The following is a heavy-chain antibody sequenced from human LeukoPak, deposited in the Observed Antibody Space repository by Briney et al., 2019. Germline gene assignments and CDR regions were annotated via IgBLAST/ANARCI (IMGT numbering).Heavy chain of an antibody. D-gene: IGHD3-3*01. CDR3: ARGLKGLFWRYDY. Sequence: PSQTLSLTCTLSGGSISSGGYYWSWIRQHPGKGLEWIGYIYYSGSTYYNPSLKSRVTISVDTSKNQFSLKLSSVTAADTAVYYCARGLKGLFWRYDYWGQGTLVTVSS. CDR1: GGSISSGGYY. J-gene: IGHJ4*02. V-gene: IGHV4-31*03. CDR2: IYYSGST.